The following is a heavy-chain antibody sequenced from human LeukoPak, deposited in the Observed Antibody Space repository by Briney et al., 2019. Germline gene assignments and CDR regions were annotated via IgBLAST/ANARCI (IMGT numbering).Heavy chain of an antibody. CDR1: GYSFTSYW. CDR3: ARHAYRAAAGTSPPGY. V-gene: IGHV5-51*01. CDR2: IYPGDSDT. D-gene: IGHD6-13*01. Sequence: GEPLKISCKGSGYSFTSYWIGWVRQMPGKGLEWMGIIYPGDSDTRYSPSFQGQVTISADKSISTAYLQWSSLKASDTAMYYCARHAYRAAAGTSPPGYWGQGTLVTVSS. J-gene: IGHJ4*02.